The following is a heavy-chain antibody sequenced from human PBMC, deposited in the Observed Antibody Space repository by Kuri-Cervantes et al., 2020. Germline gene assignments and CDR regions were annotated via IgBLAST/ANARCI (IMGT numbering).Heavy chain of an antibody. CDR1: GFTFSSYS. J-gene: IGHJ6*02. CDR2: ISSSSSTI. D-gene: IGHD6-13*01. V-gene: IGHV3-48*01. CDR3: ARDHYSSSWYRPGYYYYGMDV. Sequence: GGSLRLSCAASGFTFSSYSMNWVRQAPGKGLEWVSYISSSSSTIYYADSVKGRFTISRDNSKNTLYLQMNSLRAEDTAVYYCARDHYSSSWYRPGYYYYGMDVWGQGTTVTVSS.